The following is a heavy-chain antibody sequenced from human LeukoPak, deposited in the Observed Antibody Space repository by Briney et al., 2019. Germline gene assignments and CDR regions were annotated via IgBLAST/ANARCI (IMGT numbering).Heavy chain of an antibody. CDR2: IYTSGST. Sequence: SETLSLTCTVSGGSISSYYWSWIRQPAGKGLEWIGRIYTSGSTNYNPSLKSRVTMSVDTPKNQFSLKLSSVTAADTAVYYCARGGDHDYDFWSGSPWVNWFDPWGQGTLVTVSS. CDR1: GGSISSYY. V-gene: IGHV4-4*07. J-gene: IGHJ5*02. CDR3: ARGGDHDYDFWSGSPWVNWFDP. D-gene: IGHD3-3*01.